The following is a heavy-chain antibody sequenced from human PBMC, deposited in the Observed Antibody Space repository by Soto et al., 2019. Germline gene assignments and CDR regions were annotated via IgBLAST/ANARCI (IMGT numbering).Heavy chain of an antibody. D-gene: IGHD1-26*01. Sequence: QVQLVQSGPEVKKPGASVKVSCKASGYSFTTYDFNWVRKARGPGLEWMGWLNPKSGMTGSAQKFQGRVTLTRDSSISTVYMELTSLTSEDTAVYYCARVAGSPDYWGQGTLVTVSS. CDR2: LNPKSGMT. CDR3: ARVAGSPDY. V-gene: IGHV1-8*01. CDR1: GYSFTTYD. J-gene: IGHJ4*02.